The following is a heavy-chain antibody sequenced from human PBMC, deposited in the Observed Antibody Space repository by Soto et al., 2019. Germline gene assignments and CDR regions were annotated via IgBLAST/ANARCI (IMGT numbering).Heavy chain of an antibody. CDR1: GYSFTSYW. D-gene: IGHD6-6*01. V-gene: IGHV5-51*01. CDR3: AKAIRPGIAARPRSGDLWYYYGMDV. J-gene: IGHJ6*02. CDR2: IYPGDSDT. Sequence: PGESLKISCKGSGYSFTSYWIGWVRQMPGKGLEWMGIIYPGDSDTRYSPSFQGQVTISADKSISTAYLQWSSLKASDTAMYYCAKAIRPGIAARPRSGDLWYYYGMDVWGQGTTVTVSS.